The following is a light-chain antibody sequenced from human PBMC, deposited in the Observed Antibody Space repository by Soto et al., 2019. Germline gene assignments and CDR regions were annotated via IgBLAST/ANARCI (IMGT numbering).Light chain of an antibody. CDR1: QNVHSD. V-gene: IGKV3-15*01. CDR3: QQYNNWPLT. J-gene: IGKJ4*01. Sequence: EVVMTQSPDTLSVSPGDGATHSCRASQNVHSDLAWYQQKPGQAPRLVIYDTSTRATDIPVRFTGGGSGTELTLTISSLKSEDFAVYYCQQYNNWPLTFGGGTKVEIK. CDR2: DTS.